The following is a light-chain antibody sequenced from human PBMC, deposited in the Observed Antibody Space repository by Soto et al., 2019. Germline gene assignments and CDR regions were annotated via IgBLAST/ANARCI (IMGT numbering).Light chain of an antibody. CDR2: DDT. Sequence: QSALTQPASVSGSPGQSITISCTGTSSDVGTYKPVSWYQQYPGKAPKVIIYDDTKRPSGVSSRFSGSKSGNTASLTISGLQAEDEADYCCCSFAGSSTSFGGGTKLTVL. V-gene: IGLV2-23*01. J-gene: IGLJ3*02. CDR1: SSDVGTYKP. CDR3: CSFAGSSTS.